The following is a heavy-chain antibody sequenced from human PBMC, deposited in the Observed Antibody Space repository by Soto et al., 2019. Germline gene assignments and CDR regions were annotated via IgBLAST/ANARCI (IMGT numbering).Heavy chain of an antibody. D-gene: IGHD6-6*01. CDR3: ASRLTRNSSSWFAS. CDR1: GFSLITSGVT. CDR2: IYWDDDE. Sequence: QITLKESGPTLVKPTQTLTLTCTFSGFSLITSGVTVGWIRQPPGKALEWLALIYWDDDERYSPSLRSRLTITTDTTKNPVVLTVTDMDPMDTATYYCASRLTRNSSSWFASWGQGALVTVSS. V-gene: IGHV2-5*02. J-gene: IGHJ5*01.